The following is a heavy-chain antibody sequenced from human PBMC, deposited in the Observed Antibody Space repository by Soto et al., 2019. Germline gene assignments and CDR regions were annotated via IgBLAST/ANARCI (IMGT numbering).Heavy chain of an antibody. Sequence: GASVKVSCKASGYTFTSYGISWVRQAPGQGLEWMGWISAYNGNTNYAQKLQGRVTMTTDTSTNTAYMELRSLRSDDTAVYYCARGGYYDSSGSRNYHYYGMNVWGQGTMVTVSS. CDR2: ISAYNGNT. D-gene: IGHD3-22*01. J-gene: IGHJ6*02. CDR3: ARGGYYDSSGSRNYHYYGMNV. CDR1: GYTFTSYG. V-gene: IGHV1-18*01.